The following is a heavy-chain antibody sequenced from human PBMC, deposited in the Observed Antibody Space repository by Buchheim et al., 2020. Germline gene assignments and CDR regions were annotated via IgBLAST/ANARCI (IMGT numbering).Heavy chain of an antibody. Sequence: EVQLVESGGGLVQPGGSLRLSCAASGFTFSSYSMNWVRQAPGKGLEWVSYISSSSSTIYYADSVKGRFTISRDNAKNSLYLQMNSLRAEDTAVYECAGWGWGGGGTRGGDFDYWGQGTL. CDR2: ISSSSSTI. CDR3: AGWGWGGGGTRGGDFDY. D-gene: IGHD3-16*01. V-gene: IGHV3-48*01. CDR1: GFTFSSYS. J-gene: IGHJ4*02.